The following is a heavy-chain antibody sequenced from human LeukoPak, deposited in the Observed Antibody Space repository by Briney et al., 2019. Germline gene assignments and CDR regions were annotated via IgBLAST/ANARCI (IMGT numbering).Heavy chain of an antibody. V-gene: IGHV3-21*01. J-gene: IGHJ4*02. CDR3: ARDGTGWSRDY. D-gene: IGHD1/OR15-1a*01. CDR1: GCTFSSSS. CDR2: ISTDSIYI. Sequence: GGSLRLSCAASGCTFSSSSMNLVRQGPGKGLDSVSSISTDSIYIYYADSVKGRFTISRDNAKNSLYLQMSSLRAEDTAVYYCARDGTGWSRDYWGQGTLVTVSS.